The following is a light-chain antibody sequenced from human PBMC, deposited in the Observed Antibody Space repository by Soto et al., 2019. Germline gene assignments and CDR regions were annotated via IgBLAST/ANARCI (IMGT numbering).Light chain of an antibody. CDR2: GAS. CDR3: QQYGSSLFT. CDR1: QSVSSSY. J-gene: IGKJ3*01. V-gene: IGKV3-20*01. Sequence: ESVLTQSPGTLSLSTGERATLSCRASQSVSSSYFAWYQQKPGQAPRLLIYGASSRATGIPDRFSGSGSGTDFTLTISRLEPEDFAVYDCQQYGSSLFTFGPGTKKDI.